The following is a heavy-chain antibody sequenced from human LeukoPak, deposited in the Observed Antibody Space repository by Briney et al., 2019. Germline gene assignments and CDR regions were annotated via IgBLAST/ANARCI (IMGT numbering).Heavy chain of an antibody. CDR2: IYYSGST. D-gene: IGHD6-19*01. CDR3: ARVQSSGWSYDAFDI. Sequence: PSETLSLTCTVSGGSISSYYWSWIRQPPGKGLEWIGYIYYSGSTNYNPSPKSRVTISVDTSKNQFSLKLSSVTAADTAVYYCARVQSSGWSYDAFDIWDQGTMVTVSS. J-gene: IGHJ3*02. CDR1: GGSISSYY. V-gene: IGHV4-59*01.